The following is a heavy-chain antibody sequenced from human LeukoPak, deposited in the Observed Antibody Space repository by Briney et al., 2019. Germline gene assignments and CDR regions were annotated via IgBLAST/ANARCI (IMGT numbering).Heavy chain of an antibody. D-gene: IGHD6-13*01. Sequence: GGALRLSCSAARIPFNSYGMNWVRQAPGEGLEGVFYISSSGSTIYYADSVKGRFTISRDNAKNSLYLQMNSLRAEDTAVYYCARDLMGIAYRGAFYYWGQGTLVTVSS. J-gene: IGHJ4*02. CDR2: ISSSGSTI. CDR3: ARDLMGIAYRGAFYY. V-gene: IGHV3-48*04. CDR1: RIPFNSYG.